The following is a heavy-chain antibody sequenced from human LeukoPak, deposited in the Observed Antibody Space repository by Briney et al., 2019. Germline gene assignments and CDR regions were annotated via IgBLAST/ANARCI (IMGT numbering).Heavy chain of an antibody. J-gene: IGHJ4*02. D-gene: IGHD1-26*01. CDR3: ARSSGATWLYPFDY. V-gene: IGHV4-30-2*01. CDR2: LYHGGST. Sequence: PSETLSLTCAVSGGSISSDDYSWSWIRQPPGKRLEWIGYLYHGGSTYYNPSLKSRVTISVDRSENHFSLKLRFVTAADTAVYYCARSSGATWLYPFDYWGQGTLVTVSS. CDR1: GGSISSDDYS.